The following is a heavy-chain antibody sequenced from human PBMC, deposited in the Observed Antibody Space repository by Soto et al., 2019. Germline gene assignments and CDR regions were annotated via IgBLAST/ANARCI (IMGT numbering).Heavy chain of an antibody. V-gene: IGHV4-38-2*01. CDR1: GFAVRSTYF. J-gene: IGHJ4*02. CDR2: VHHDGNA. CDR3: GRIIGASSVDS. Sequence: SETLSLTCVVSGFAVRSTYFWGWIRQPPGKGLEWIGSVHHDGNAYYPPSVLGRVTISVDTANNQVSLRLRSVTAAVTAIYYCGRIIGASSVDSRGQGTLVTVSS. D-gene: IGHD1-26*01.